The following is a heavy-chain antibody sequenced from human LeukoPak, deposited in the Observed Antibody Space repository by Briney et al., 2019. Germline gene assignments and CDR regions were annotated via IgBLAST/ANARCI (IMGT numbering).Heavy chain of an antibody. V-gene: IGHV3-23*01. CDR2: ISGSGGST. CDR1: GFTFSSHA. J-gene: IGHJ4*02. D-gene: IGHD1-26*01. CDR3: AKRAVGVAYYFDS. Sequence: GGSLRPSCASSGFTFSSHAMSWVRQAPGKGLEGVSAISGSGGSTFYADSVKGRFTISRDNSKNTLYLQMNSLRAEDTAVYYCAKRAVGVAYYFDSWGQGTLVTVSS.